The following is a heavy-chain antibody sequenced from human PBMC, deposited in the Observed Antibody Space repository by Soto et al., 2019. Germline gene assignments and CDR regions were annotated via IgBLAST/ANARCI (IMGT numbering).Heavy chain of an antibody. V-gene: IGHV3-21*01. Sequence: GSLRLSCATSGFTFSSYSMNWVRQAPGKGLEWVSSISSSSSYIYYADSVKGRFTISRDNAKNSLYLQMNSLRAEDTAVYYCARDRKNPAAAYYYYGMDVWGQGTTVTVSS. CDR3: ARDRKNPAAAYYYYGMDV. J-gene: IGHJ6*02. CDR1: GFTFSSYS. CDR2: ISSSSSYI. D-gene: IGHD6-13*01.